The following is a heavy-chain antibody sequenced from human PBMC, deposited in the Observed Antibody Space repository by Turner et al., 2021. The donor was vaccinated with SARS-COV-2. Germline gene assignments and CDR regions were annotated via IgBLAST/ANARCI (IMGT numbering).Heavy chain of an antibody. D-gene: IGHD2-21*02. J-gene: IGHJ5*02. CDR2: IYYRGST. V-gene: IGHV4-59*01. CDR1: GGSMNTNY. Sequence: QVQLQESGPELVTPLETLSLTCTVSGGSMNTNYWSWIRQPPGNRLEWIGYIYYRGSTNYNPSLESRVTISVDTSKNQFSLKLTSVTAADTAIYYCARETVNNWVDPWGQGTLVTVSS. CDR3: ARETVNNWVDP.